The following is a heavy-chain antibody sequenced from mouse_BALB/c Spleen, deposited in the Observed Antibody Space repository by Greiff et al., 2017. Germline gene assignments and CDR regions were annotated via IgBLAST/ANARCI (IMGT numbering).Heavy chain of an antibody. CDR1: GFTFSSFG. Sequence: EVMLVESGGGLVQPGGSRKLSCAASGFTFSSFGMHWVRQAPEKGLEWVAYISSGSSTIYYADTVKGRFTISRDNPKNTLFLQMTSLRSEDTAMYYCARAYDYDDAMDYWGQGTSVTVSS. CDR2: ISSGSSTI. D-gene: IGHD2-4*01. V-gene: IGHV5-17*02. J-gene: IGHJ4*01. CDR3: ARAYDYDDAMDY.